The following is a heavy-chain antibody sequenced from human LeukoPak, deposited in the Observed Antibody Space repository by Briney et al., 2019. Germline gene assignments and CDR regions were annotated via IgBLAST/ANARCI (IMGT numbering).Heavy chain of an antibody. CDR3: AREPYYDSSGYSPDY. J-gene: IGHJ4*02. D-gene: IGHD3-22*01. Sequence: GGSLRLSCAASDFSFITYAMSWVRQAPGKGLEWVSTISGGGDATYYADSVKGRFTISRDNSKNTLYLQMNSLRVEDTAVYYCAREPYYDSSGYSPDYWGQGTLVTVSS. CDR2: ISGGGDAT. V-gene: IGHV3-23*01. CDR1: DFSFITYA.